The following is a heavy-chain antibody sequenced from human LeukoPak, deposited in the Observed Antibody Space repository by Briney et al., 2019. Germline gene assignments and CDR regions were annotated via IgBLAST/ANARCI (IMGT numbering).Heavy chain of an antibody. J-gene: IGHJ4*02. CDR3: ARGKLWSPHYFDY. Sequence: SETLPLTCTVSGGSISSSSYYWGWIRQPPGKGLEWIGSIYYSGSTYYNPSLKSRVTISVDTSKNQFSLKLSSVTAADTAVYYCARGKLWSPHYFDYWGQGTLVTVSS. CDR1: GGSISSSSYY. V-gene: IGHV4-39*07. D-gene: IGHD5-18*01. CDR2: IYYSGST.